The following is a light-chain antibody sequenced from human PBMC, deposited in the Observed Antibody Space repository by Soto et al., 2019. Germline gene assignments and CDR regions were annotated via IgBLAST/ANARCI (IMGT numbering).Light chain of an antibody. J-gene: IGLJ2*01. CDR2: LNSDGSH. V-gene: IGLV4-69*01. CDR3: QTWGTGILV. Sequence: QSVLTQSPSASASLGASVKLTCTLSSWHSSYAIEWHQQQPEKGPRYLMKLNSDGSHSKGDGIPDRFSGSSSGAERYLTISSLQSEDEADYYCQTWGTGILVFGGGTKVTVL. CDR1: SWHSSYA.